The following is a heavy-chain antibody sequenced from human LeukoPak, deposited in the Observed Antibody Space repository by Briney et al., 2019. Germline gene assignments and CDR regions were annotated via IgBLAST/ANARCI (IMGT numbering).Heavy chain of an antibody. CDR1: GFTVSSNY. J-gene: IGHJ3*02. V-gene: IGHV3-66*01. CDR2: IYSGCST. CDR3: AREHQLGSSGYATAAFDI. D-gene: IGHD3-22*01. Sequence: PGGSLRLSCAVSGFTVSSNYMSWVRQAPGKGLEWVSVIYSGCSTYYADSVKGRFTISRDNSKKTLYLQMNSLRAEDTAVYYCAREHQLGSSGYATAAFDIWGQGTMVTVSS.